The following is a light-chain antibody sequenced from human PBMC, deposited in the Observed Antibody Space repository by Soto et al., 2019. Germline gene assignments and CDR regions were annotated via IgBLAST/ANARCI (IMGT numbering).Light chain of an antibody. Sequence: DIVMTQSPLSLPVTPGEPASISCRSSQSLLYSNGYNYLDWYLQKPGQSPQLLIYLGSNRASGVPDRFSGSGSGTDFTLKISGVEAGDVGVYYCMQALQSPVTFGRGTKLEIK. CDR1: QSLLYSNGYNY. V-gene: IGKV2-28*01. CDR2: LGS. CDR3: MQALQSPVT. J-gene: IGKJ2*01.